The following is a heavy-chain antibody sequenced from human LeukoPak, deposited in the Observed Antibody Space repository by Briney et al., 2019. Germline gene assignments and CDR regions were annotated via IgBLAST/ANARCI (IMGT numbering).Heavy chain of an antibody. CDR1: DGSFSAYY. CDR3: ARGLGGGNSVYFDL. V-gene: IGHV4-34*01. D-gene: IGHD4-23*01. Sequence: SETLSLTCAVYDGSFSAYYWSWIRQPPGKGLEWIGGINHSGSANYNPSLQSRVTISVDTSKNQFSLKLSSVTAADTAVYYCARGLGGGNSVYFDLWGRGTLVIVSS. J-gene: IGHJ2*01. CDR2: INHSGSA.